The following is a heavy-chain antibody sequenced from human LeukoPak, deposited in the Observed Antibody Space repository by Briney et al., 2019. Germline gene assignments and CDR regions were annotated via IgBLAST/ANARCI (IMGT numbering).Heavy chain of an antibody. V-gene: IGHV1-18*01. CDR3: ARDSIDIVVVPAAQNWFDP. CDR1: GYTFTSYG. D-gene: IGHD2-2*01. CDR2: ISAYNGNT. J-gene: IGHJ5*02. Sequence: GASVKVSCKASGYTFTSYGISWVRQAPGQGLEWLGWISAYNGNTNYAQKLQGRVTMTTDTSTSTAYMELRSLRSDDTAVYYCARDSIDIVVVPAAQNWFDPWGQGTLVTVSS.